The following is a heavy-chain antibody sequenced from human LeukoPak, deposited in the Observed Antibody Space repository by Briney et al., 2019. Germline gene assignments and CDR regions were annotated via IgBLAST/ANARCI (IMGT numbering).Heavy chain of an antibody. J-gene: IGHJ4*02. CDR1: GGSISSYY. CDR2: IYYSGST. CDR3: ARARPPGGWLIDY. V-gene: IGHV4-59*01. D-gene: IGHD6-19*01. Sequence: KTSETLSLTCTVSGGSISSYYWSWIRQPPGKGLEWIGYIYYSGSTNYNPSLKSRVTISVDTSKNQFSLKLSSVTAADTAVYYCARARPPGGWLIDYWGQGTLVTVSS.